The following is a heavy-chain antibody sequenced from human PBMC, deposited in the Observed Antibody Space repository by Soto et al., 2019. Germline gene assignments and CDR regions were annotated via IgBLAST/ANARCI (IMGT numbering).Heavy chain of an antibody. CDR1: GGSISSSSYY. J-gene: IGHJ6*02. CDR2: IYYSGST. V-gene: IGHV4-39*01. Sequence: SETLSLTCTVSGGSISSSSYYWGWIRQPPGKGLEWIGSIYYSGSTYYNPSLKSRVTISVDTSKNQFSQKLSSVTAADTAVYYCASELYYYGSGSVVNYYYYGMDVWGQGTTVTVSS. D-gene: IGHD3-10*01. CDR3: ASELYYYGSGSVVNYYYYGMDV.